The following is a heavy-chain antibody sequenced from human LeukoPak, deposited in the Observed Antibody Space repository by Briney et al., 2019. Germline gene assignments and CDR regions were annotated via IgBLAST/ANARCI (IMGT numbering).Heavy chain of an antibody. CDR2: ISWNSGSI. V-gene: IGHV3-9*01. CDR1: GFSLSRFG. J-gene: IGHJ3*02. Sequence: GGSLRLSCVASGFSLSRFGMNWVRQAPGKGLEWVSGISWNSGSIGYADSVKGRFTISRDNAKNSLYLQMNSLRAEDTALYYCAKDIRYNWIDGVFDIWGQGTMVTVSS. CDR3: AKDIRYNWIDGVFDI. D-gene: IGHD1-1*01.